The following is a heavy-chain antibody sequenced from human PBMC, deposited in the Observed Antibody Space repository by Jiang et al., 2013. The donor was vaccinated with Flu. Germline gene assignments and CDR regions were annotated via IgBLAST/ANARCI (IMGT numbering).Heavy chain of an antibody. Sequence: VQLVESGGGLVQPGGSLRLSCAVSGFTFSSYWMTWVRQAPGKGLEWVANIKQDGSEKYYVDSVKGRFTLSRDNAKNSLNLLMINLRAEDTAVYYCARLVWFGQFKAFDYWGQGSLVTVSS. CDR3: ARLVWFGQFKAFDY. J-gene: IGHJ4*02. V-gene: IGHV3-7*01. CDR2: IKQDGSEK. CDR1: GFTFSSYW. D-gene: IGHD3-10*01.